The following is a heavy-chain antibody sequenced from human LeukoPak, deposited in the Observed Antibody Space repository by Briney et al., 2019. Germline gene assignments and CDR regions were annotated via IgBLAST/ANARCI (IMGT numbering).Heavy chain of an antibody. D-gene: IGHD4-17*01. V-gene: IGHV3-23*01. CDR2: ISGSGATT. CDR3: ARRHPSRHGDRRDAFDI. CDR1: GFTFSSYA. J-gene: IGHJ3*02. Sequence: PGGSLRLSCEASGFTFSSYAMNWVRQAPGKGLEWVSSISGSGATTSYAASVEGRFTISRDNSKNTLYLQMNSLRAEDTAVYYCARRHPSRHGDRRDAFDIWGQGTMVTVSS.